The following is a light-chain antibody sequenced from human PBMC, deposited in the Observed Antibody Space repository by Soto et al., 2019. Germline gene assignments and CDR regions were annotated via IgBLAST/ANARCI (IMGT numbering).Light chain of an antibody. V-gene: IGLV2-14*01. CDR2: DAS. CDR3: SSYTSSSLYV. J-gene: IGLJ1*01. Sequence: QSALTQPASVSGSPGQSITISCTGTSSDVGGYNYVSWYQQLPGKAPKLMIYDASDRPSGVSNRFSGSKSGNTASLTISGLQAEEEADYYCSSYTSSSLYVFGTGTKVTVL. CDR1: SSDVGGYNY.